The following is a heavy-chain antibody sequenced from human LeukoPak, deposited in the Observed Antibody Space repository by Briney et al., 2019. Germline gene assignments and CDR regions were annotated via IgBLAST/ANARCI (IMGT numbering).Heavy chain of an antibody. V-gene: IGHV6-1*01. D-gene: IGHD6-19*01. Sequence: SQTLSPTCVVSGDSVSSKNGAWNWIRQSPSRGLEWLGRTYYRSKWYNDYAESMEGRMTISQDTSKNQYSLHLNSVTPDDTAVYYCARDLGTTGWHTFDYWGQGTLVTVSS. CDR3: ARDLGTTGWHTFDY. J-gene: IGHJ4*02. CDR2: TYYRSKWYN. CDR1: GDSVSSKNGA.